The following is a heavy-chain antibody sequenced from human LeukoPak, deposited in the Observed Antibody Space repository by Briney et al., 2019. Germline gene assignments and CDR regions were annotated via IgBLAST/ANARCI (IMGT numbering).Heavy chain of an antibody. V-gene: IGHV4-34*01. CDR1: GGSFSGYY. Sequence: SETLSLTCAVYGGSFSGYYWSWIRQPPGKGLEWLGEINHSGSTNYNPSLKSRVTISVDTSKNQFSLKLSSVTAADTAVYYCARDTGMISSGSIDYWGQGTLVTVSS. CDR2: INHSGST. CDR3: ARDTGMISSGSIDY. D-gene: IGHD3-22*01. J-gene: IGHJ4*02.